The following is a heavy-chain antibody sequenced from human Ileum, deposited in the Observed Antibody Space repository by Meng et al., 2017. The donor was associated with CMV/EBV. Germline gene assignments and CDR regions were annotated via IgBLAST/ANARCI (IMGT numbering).Heavy chain of an antibody. CDR1: GFSFRAYW. CDR2: IGLHGNGSPTT. Sequence: SGFSFRAYWMHWVRRAPGEGLVWVARIGLHGNGSPTTKYADSVRGRFTISRDDAQSTLYLQMNSLRVEDTALYYCARSTASATDYWEWGQGTLVTVSS. V-gene: IGHV3-74*03. CDR3: ARSTASATDYWE. D-gene: IGHD2-2*01. J-gene: IGHJ4*02.